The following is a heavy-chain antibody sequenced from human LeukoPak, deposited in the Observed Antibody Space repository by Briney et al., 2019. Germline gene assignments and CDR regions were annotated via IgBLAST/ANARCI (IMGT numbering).Heavy chain of an antibody. CDR1: GFTFSSYS. D-gene: IGHD6-19*01. CDR3: ARGRAHELHSGWYLPFDY. V-gene: IGHV3-21*01. J-gene: IGHJ4*02. Sequence: GGSLRLSCAASGFTFSSYSMNWVRQAPGKGLEWVSSISISSSYRYYADSVKGRFTISRDNAKNSLYVQMNSLRAEDTAVYYCARGRAHELHSGWYLPFDYWGQGTLVTVSS. CDR2: ISISSSYR.